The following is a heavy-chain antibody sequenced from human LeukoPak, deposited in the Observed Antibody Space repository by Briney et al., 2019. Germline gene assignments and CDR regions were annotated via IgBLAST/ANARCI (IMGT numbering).Heavy chain of an antibody. CDR1: GGSISSDNW. V-gene: IGHV4-4*02. CDR2: IYYSGST. Sequence: PSGTPSLTCAVSGGSISSDNWWSWVRQPPGKGLEWIGSIYYSGSTNYNPSLKSRVTISVDTSKNQFSLKLSSVTAADTAVYYCARLNYYGSGRYTLFDYWGQGTLVTVSS. D-gene: IGHD3-10*01. CDR3: ARLNYYGSGRYTLFDY. J-gene: IGHJ4*02.